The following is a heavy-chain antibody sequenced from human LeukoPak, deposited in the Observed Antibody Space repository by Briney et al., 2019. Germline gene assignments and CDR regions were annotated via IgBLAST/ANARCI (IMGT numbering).Heavy chain of an antibody. CDR3: ARHGPLYVNWSAQYYFDY. CDR2: IYYRGTT. Sequence: SETLSLTCTVSGGSMRTFYWSWIRQGPGEGLEWVGYIYYRGTTNYNPSLKSRVTISVDMSKSQYSLTLSSVTAADTALYYCARHGPLYVNWSAQYYFDYWGQGTLVAVSS. V-gene: IGHV4-59*08. J-gene: IGHJ4*02. CDR1: GGSMRTFY. D-gene: IGHD3-3*01.